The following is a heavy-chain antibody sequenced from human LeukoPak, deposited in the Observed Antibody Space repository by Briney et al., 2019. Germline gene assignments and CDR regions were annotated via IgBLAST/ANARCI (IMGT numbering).Heavy chain of an antibody. Sequence: PGGSLRLSCAASGFTFSGSWMHWVRQAPGKGLVCVSRINSDGSSTSYADSVKGRFTISRDNSKNTLYLQMDSLRVEDTAVYYCARDRGRQVAGTHGDLDYWGQGTLVTVSS. CDR3: ARDRGRQVAGTHGDLDY. CDR1: GFTFSGSW. D-gene: IGHD6-19*01. V-gene: IGHV3-74*01. CDR2: INSDGSST. J-gene: IGHJ4*02.